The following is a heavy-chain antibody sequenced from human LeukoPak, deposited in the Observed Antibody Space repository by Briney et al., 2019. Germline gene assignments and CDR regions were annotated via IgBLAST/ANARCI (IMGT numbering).Heavy chain of an antibody. V-gene: IGHV1-58*02. CDR2: IVVGSGNT. Sequence: ASVKVSCKASGFTFTSSAMQWVRQARGQRLEWIGWIVVGSGNTNYAQKFQERVTITRDMSTSTAYMELSSVTAADTAVYYCARHNYYDSSGYLCDAFDIWGQGTMVTVSS. CDR3: ARHNYYDSSGYLCDAFDI. CDR1: GFTFTSSA. D-gene: IGHD3-22*01. J-gene: IGHJ3*02.